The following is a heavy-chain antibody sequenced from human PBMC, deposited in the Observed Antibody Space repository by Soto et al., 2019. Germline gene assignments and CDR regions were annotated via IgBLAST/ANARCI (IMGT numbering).Heavy chain of an antibody. V-gene: IGHV4-34*01. Sequence: SETLSLTCAVYGGSFSGYYWSWIRQPPGKGLEWIGEINHSGSTNYNPSLKSRVTISVDTSKNQFSLKLSSVTAADTAVYYCARGATANFDYWGQGTLVTVSP. J-gene: IGHJ4*02. D-gene: IGHD2-15*01. CDR2: INHSGST. CDR3: ARGATANFDY. CDR1: GGSFSGYY.